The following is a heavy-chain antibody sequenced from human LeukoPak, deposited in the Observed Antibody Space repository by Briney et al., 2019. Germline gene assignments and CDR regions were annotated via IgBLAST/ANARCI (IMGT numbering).Heavy chain of an antibody. J-gene: IGHJ4*02. V-gene: IGHV3-64*04. CDR3: ARDRAWNYFDY. D-gene: IGHD3-3*01. CDR1: GFTFSSYA. Sequence: GGSLRLSCSASGFTFSSYAMHWVRQAPGKGLEYVSAISSNGGSTYYADSVKGRFTISRDNSKNTLYLQMDSLRAEDTAVYYCARDRAWNYFDYWGQGTLVTVSS. CDR2: ISSNGGST.